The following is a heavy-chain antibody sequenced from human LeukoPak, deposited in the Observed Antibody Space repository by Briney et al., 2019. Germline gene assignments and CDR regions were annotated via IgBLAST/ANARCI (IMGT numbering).Heavy chain of an antibody. CDR3: TIMNVIRGGFDM. D-gene: IGHD2-15*01. J-gene: IGHJ3*02. CDR1: GFTFSSYA. Sequence: QAGGSLRLSCAASGFTFSSYAMSWVRQAPGKGLEWDSAISGSGGSTYYADSVKGRFTISRDNSKNTLYLQMNSLRAEDTAVYYCTIMNVIRGGFDMWSQGTMVTVSS. CDR2: ISGSGGST. V-gene: IGHV3-23*01.